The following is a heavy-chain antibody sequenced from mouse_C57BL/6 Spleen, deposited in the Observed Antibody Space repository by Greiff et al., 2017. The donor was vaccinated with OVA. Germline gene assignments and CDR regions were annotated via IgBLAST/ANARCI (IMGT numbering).Heavy chain of an antibody. V-gene: IGHV14-3*01. Sequence: EVQLQQSVAELVRPGASVKLSCTASGFTIKNSYMHWVKQRPEQGLEWIGRIDPANGNTKYAPKFQGKATITAATSSNTAYLQLSSLTSEDTANYCCTEDYDVYAWDYWGQGTSVTVSS. D-gene: IGHD2-4*01. CDR3: TEDYDVYAWDY. J-gene: IGHJ4*01. CDR2: IDPANGNT. CDR1: GFTIKNSY.